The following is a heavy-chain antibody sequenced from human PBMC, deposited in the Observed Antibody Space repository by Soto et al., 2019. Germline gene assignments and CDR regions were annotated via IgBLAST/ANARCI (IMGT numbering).Heavy chain of an antibody. J-gene: IGHJ3*02. Sequence: QVQLVESGGGVVQPGRSLRLSCAASGFTFSSYGMHWVRQAPGKGLEWVAVIWYDGSNKYYADSVKGRFTISRDNSKNTLYQQMNSLRTEDTAVYYCAVVTASGGGAFAIWGQGTMVTVSS. D-gene: IGHD2-21*02. CDR1: GFTFSSYG. CDR2: IWYDGSNK. CDR3: AVVTASGGGAFAI. V-gene: IGHV3-33*01.